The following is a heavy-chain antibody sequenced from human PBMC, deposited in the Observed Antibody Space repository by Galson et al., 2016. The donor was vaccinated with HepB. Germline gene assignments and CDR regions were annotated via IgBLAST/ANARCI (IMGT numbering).Heavy chain of an antibody. CDR3: ARVYGYDFWPLDY. V-gene: IGHV3-21*01. J-gene: IGHJ4*02. CDR1: GFTFSSYS. Sequence: SLRLSCAASGFTFSSYSMNWVRQAPGKGLEWVSSISSSSSYGYYEDSVKGRFTTSRSSAKNSLYLQMNSLRVEDTAVYYCARVYGYDFWPLDYWGQGTLVTVSS. CDR2: ISSSSSYG. D-gene: IGHD3-3*01.